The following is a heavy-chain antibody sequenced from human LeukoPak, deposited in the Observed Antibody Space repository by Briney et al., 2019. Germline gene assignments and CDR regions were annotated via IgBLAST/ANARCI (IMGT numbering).Heavy chain of an antibody. CDR3: ARDAQRGFDYSNSLKY. CDR2: IWSDGTNR. D-gene: IGHD4-11*01. CDR1: GFIFSHHG. Sequence: GGSLRLSCAASGFIFSHHGMHWVRQAPGKGLEWVAVIWSDGTNRFYADSVKCRFTISRDNSQNTVFLQMNSLRVKDTAIYYCARDAQRGFDYSNSLKYWGHGTLVTVSS. V-gene: IGHV3-33*01. J-gene: IGHJ4*01.